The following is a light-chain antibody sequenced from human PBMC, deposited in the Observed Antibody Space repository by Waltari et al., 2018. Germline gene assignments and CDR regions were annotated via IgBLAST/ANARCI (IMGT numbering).Light chain of an antibody. V-gene: IGLV3-1*01. CDR3: QAWDRSQVL. CDR2: RDR. CDR1: NLGDKF. Sequence: SDELTQPPSVSVSPGHTATITCSGDNLGDKFVYWYQQKTVQSPVLVIYRDRDRPSGLPELFSGSNSGNTATLTISGTQAMDEADYYCQAWDRSQVLFVGGTKVTVL. J-gene: IGLJ2*01.